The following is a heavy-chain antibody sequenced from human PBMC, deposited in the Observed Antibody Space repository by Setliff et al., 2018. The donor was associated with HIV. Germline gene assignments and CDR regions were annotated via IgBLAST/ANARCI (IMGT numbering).Heavy chain of an antibody. V-gene: IGHV3-30*04. CDR2: ISFDGTNK. CDR3: ARDPPSWQWLFDY. J-gene: IGHJ4*02. CDR1: GFTLSTYA. Sequence: GGSLRLSCAASGFTLSTYAMHWVRQAPGKGLEWVAVISFDGTNKYQADSVRGRFTIARDNSNNTVYLQMSSLRSEDTAMYYCARDPPSWQWLFDYWGQGTLVTVSS. D-gene: IGHD6-19*01.